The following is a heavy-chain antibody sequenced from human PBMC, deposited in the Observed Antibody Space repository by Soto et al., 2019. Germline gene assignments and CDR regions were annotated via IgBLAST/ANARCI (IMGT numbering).Heavy chain of an antibody. CDR3: ARDPDTRKVLFFDW. CDR1: GFTFSHYW. Sequence: EVQLVESGGGLVQPGGSLRLSCAASGFTFSHYWMHWVRHTPGEGLEWVSRINGDGRSTDYVDSVKGRFTISRDNAKNTLYLQMDSLRAEDTALYYCARDPDTRKVLFFDWWGQGAQVTVSS. J-gene: IGHJ4*02. D-gene: IGHD2-15*01. V-gene: IGHV3-74*01. CDR2: INGDGRST.